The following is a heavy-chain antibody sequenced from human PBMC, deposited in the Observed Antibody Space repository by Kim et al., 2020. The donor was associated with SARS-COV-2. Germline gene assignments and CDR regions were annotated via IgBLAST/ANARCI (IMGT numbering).Heavy chain of an antibody. CDR3: ARGYYGSGSYYAFDI. J-gene: IGHJ3*02. D-gene: IGHD3-10*01. V-gene: IGHV3-53*01. Sequence: DSVKGRFTISRDNPKSTLYLQMNSLRAEDTAVYYCARGYYGSGSYYAFDIWGQGTMVTVSS.